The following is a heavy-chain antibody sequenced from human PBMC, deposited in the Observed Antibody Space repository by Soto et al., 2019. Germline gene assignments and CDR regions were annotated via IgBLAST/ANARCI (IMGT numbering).Heavy chain of an antibody. D-gene: IGHD3-10*01. V-gene: IGHV4-31*03. CDR2: IYYSEST. J-gene: IGHJ6*02. CDR3: ARETPPGSGSSNWGQGTLVTVSSGKKNLQMNSLRAEDTAVYYCASQIFWSGSTAHGMDV. CDR1: GGSISSGGYY. Sequence: SATLSLTCTVSGGSISSGGYYWSWIRQHPGKGLEWIGYIYYSESTYYNQSLKSRVTISVDTSKNQLSLKLSYVNAADTAVYYCARETPPGSGSSNWGQGTLVTVSSGKKNLQMNSLRAEDTAVYYCASQIFWSGSTAHGMDVWGQGTAVTVSS.